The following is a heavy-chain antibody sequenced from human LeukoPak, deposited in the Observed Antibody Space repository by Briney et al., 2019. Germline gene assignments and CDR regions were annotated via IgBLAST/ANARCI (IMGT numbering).Heavy chain of an antibody. D-gene: IGHD2-15*01. CDR2: ISSTGGTT. V-gene: IGHV3-23*01. CDR3: AKNGDRGAYCTGGTCYPYFYYYMDV. Sequence: QSGRSLRLSCAASGITFSSYGMSWVRQDPGKGLEWVSSISSTGGTTYHADSVKGRFTISRDNSKNTLYLQMNSLRAEDTAIYYCAKNGDRGAYCTGGTCYPYFYYYMDVWGKGTTVTI. CDR1: GITFSSYG. J-gene: IGHJ6*03.